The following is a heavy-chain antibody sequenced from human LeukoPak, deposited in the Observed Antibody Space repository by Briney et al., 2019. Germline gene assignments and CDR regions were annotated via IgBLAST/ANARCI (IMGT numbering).Heavy chain of an antibody. CDR3: ARAPGATNFFDY. V-gene: IGHV3-53*01. CDR1: GFTVSSNY. CDR2: IYSGGSA. Sequence: PGGSLRLSCAASGFTVSSNYMSWVRQAPGEGLEWVSVIYSGGSAYYADSVKGRFTISRDNSKNTLYLQMNSLRAEDTAVYYCARAPGATNFFDYWGQGTLVTVSS. J-gene: IGHJ4*02. D-gene: IGHD1-14*01.